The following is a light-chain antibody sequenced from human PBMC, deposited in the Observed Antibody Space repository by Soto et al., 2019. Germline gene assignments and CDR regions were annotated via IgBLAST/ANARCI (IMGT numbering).Light chain of an antibody. V-gene: IGLV1-40*01. CDR2: GNS. CDR1: SSNIGAGYD. CDR3: GSWDSSLSAYV. Sequence: QSVLTQPPSVSGAPGQRVTISCTGSSSNIGAGYDVHWYQQLPGTAPKLLIYGNSNRPSGVPDRFSGSNSGTSASLAITGLQAEDEADYYCGSWDSSLSAYVFGTGTKLTVL. J-gene: IGLJ1*01.